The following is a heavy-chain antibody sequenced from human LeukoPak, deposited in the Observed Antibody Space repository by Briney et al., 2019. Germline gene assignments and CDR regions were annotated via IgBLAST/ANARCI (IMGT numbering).Heavy chain of an antibody. CDR3: VTRVKSTGDY. J-gene: IGHJ4*02. CDR2: IKTKTDGGTT. CDR1: GFTSSNVW. Sequence: GGSLRLSCEASGFTSSNVWMNWVRQAPGKGLEWIGRIKTKTDGGTTEYAAPVKGRFTISRDDSKNTVYLQMNSLKTEDTALYYCVTRVKSTGDYWGQGTLVTVSS. D-gene: IGHD1-1*01. V-gene: IGHV3-15*01.